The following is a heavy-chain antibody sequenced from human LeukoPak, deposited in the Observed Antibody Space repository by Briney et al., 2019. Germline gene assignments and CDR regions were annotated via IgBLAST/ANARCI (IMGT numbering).Heavy chain of an antibody. Sequence: SVKVSCKASGGTFSSYAISWVRQAPGQGLEWMGGIIPIFGTANYAQKFQGRVTITTDESTSTAYMELSSLRSEDTAVYYCVVVPAGTGLSYYYYYMDVWGKGTTVTVSS. J-gene: IGHJ6*03. CDR1: GGTFSSYA. CDR3: VVVPAGTGLSYYYYYMDV. V-gene: IGHV1-69*05. D-gene: IGHD2-2*01. CDR2: IIPIFGTA.